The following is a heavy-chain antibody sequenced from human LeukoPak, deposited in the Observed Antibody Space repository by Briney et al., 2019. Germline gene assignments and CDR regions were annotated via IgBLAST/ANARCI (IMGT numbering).Heavy chain of an antibody. Sequence: GGSLRLSCAASGFTFSNAWMSWVRQAPGKGLEWVGRIKSKSDGGATDYGAPVKGRFIISRDDSKNTLYLQMNSLKTEDTAVYYCTRYCAEGSHDFGSFEYWGQGILVTVSS. V-gene: IGHV3-15*01. CDR3: TRYCAEGSHDFGSFEY. J-gene: IGHJ4*02. CDR1: GFTFSNAW. CDR2: IKSKSDGGAT. D-gene: IGHD2-8*02.